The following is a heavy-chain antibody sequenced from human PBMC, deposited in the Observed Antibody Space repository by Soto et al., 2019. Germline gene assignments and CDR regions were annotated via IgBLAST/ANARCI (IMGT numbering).Heavy chain of an antibody. Sequence: QITLKESGPTLVKPTQTLTLTCSFSGFSLSTSGVGVGWIRQPPGKALEWLALIYWDDDKRYSPSLKSRLTSTTDTSNNQVVLTMTHMDPVDTATYSGAHTGLYGDYDDYWGQGTLVTVSS. V-gene: IGHV2-5*02. D-gene: IGHD4-17*01. J-gene: IGHJ4*02. CDR2: IYWDDDK. CDR1: GFSLSTSGVG. CDR3: AHTGLYGDYDDY.